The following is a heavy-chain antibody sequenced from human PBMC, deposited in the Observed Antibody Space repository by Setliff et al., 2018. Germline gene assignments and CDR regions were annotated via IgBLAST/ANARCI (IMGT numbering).Heavy chain of an antibody. CDR3: RLAHCNDTSGEEALDY. D-gene: IGHD6-25*01. J-gene: IGHJ4*02. CDR1: GGSFNVYF. V-gene: IGHV4-34*01. CDR2: ISHSGST. Sequence: SETLSLTCAVYGGSFNVYFWSWIRQPPGKGLEWIGEISHSGSTNYNPSLKSRVTMSVDKSKNQFSLKLKSVAAAETAVYYFRLAHCNDTSGEEALDYWSQGTLVTVSS.